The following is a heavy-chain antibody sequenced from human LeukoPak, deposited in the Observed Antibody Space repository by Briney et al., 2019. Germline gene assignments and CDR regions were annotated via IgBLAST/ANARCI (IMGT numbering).Heavy chain of an antibody. CDR3: ARGRKPFSGTAIYSGNWFDP. Sequence: ASVKVSCKASGYTFTGYYMHWVRQAPGQGLELMGWINPNSGGTNYAQKFQGRVTMTRDTSISTAYMELSRLRSDDTAVYYCARGRKPFSGTAIYSGNWFDPWGQGTLVTVSS. D-gene: IGHD3-10*02. CDR2: INPNSGGT. CDR1: GYTFTGYY. J-gene: IGHJ5*02. V-gene: IGHV1-2*02.